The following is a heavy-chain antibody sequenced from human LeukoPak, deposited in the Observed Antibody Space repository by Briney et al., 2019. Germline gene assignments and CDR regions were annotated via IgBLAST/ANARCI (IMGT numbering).Heavy chain of an antibody. D-gene: IGHD5-18*01. CDR2: ISGSGGST. V-gene: IGHV3-23*01. CDR1: GFTFSSYA. Sequence: GGSLRLSCAASGFTFSSYAMSWVRQAPGKGLEWVSAISGSGGSTYYADSVKGRFTISRDNAKNSLSLQMNSLRAEDTAVYFCARDGQLNRLDYWGQGTLVTVSS. CDR3: ARDGQLNRLDY. J-gene: IGHJ4*02.